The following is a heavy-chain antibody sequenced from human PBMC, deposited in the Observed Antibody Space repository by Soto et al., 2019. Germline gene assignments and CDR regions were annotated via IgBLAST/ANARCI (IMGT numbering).Heavy chain of an antibody. J-gene: IGHJ4*02. V-gene: IGHV4-34*01. CDR1: GGSFSGYY. Sequence: PWETLSLTCAVYGGSFSGYYWSWIRQPPGKGLEWIGEINHSGSTNYNPSLKSRVTISVDTSKTQFSLNLSSVTAADTAVYYCARAPPLQLWSLFDYWGQGTLVTVSS. CDR3: ARAPPLQLWSLFDY. D-gene: IGHD5-18*01. CDR2: INHSGST.